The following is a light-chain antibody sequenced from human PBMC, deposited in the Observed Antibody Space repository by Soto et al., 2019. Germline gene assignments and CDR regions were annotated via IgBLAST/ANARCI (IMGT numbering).Light chain of an antibody. Sequence: DIQMTQSPSTLSASVGDRVTITCRASQSISSWLAWYQQKPGKAPKLLIYKASSLESGVPSRFSGSGSGTEFTLTISSLQTADFATYYCQQYNSYWKTFGQGTKVDIK. CDR2: KAS. J-gene: IGKJ1*01. CDR1: QSISSW. CDR3: QQYNSYWKT. V-gene: IGKV1-5*03.